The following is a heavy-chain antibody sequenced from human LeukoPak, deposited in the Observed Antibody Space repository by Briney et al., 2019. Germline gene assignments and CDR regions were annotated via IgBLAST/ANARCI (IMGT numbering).Heavy chain of an antibody. J-gene: IGHJ4*02. D-gene: IGHD5-24*01. Sequence: DGRTQLYSDSVKGRFTISRDNSLNTLHLQMNSLRTEDTAVYYCARELGHNRWYFDYWGQGALVTVSS. CDR3: ARELGHNRWYFDY. V-gene: IGHV3-30*03. CDR2: DGRTQ.